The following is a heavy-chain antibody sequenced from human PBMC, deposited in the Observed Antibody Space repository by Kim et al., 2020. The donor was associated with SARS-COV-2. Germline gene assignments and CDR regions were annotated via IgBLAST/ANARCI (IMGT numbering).Heavy chain of an antibody. V-gene: IGHV3-7*01. CDR2: LDQAGTDK. CDR3: ARGGSYSFEY. J-gene: IGHJ4*02. D-gene: IGHD6-13*01. CDR1: GFMFSDYW. Sequence: GGSLRLSCVASGFMFSDYWMRWVRHSPGKGLDWVADLDQAGTDKHYMESVKGRFTISRDNARNSLFLQMNSLRAEDAALYYCARGGSYSFEYWSQGTLVT.